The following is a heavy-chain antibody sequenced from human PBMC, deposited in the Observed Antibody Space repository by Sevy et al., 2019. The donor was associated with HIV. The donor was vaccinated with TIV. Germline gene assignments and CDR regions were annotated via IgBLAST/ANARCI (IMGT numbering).Heavy chain of an antibody. CDR1: GGSISNYF. J-gene: IGHJ4*02. Sequence: SETLSLTCTVSGGSISNYFWSWIRQPPGKGLEWIGYIYYSGSTNYNPSLKSRVTISVDTSKDQFSLKLSSVTAADTAVYYCARESIGAVGDFDYWGQGTLVTVSS. V-gene: IGHV4-59*12. CDR3: ARESIGAVGDFDY. CDR2: IYYSGST. D-gene: IGHD6-13*01.